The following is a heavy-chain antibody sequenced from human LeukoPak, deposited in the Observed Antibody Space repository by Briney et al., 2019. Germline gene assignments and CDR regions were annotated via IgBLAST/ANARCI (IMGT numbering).Heavy chain of an antibody. CDR1: GGSISTYY. V-gene: IGHV4-59*01. Sequence: PSETLSLTCTVSGGSISTYYWSWIRQPPGKALEWIGYIYYSGSTNYNPSLKSRVTISVDTSKKQFSLKLSSVTAADTAVYYSAREYYYDSSGYYPPHAFDIWGQGTMVTVSS. CDR3: AREYYYDSSGYYPPHAFDI. J-gene: IGHJ3*02. D-gene: IGHD3-22*01. CDR2: IYYSGST.